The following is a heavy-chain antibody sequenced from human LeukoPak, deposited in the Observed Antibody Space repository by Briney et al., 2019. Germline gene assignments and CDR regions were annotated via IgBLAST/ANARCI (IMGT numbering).Heavy chain of an antibody. J-gene: IGHJ4*02. V-gene: IGHV3-64*01. CDR2: ISSNGGST. CDR3: ARGYSYGVIDYFDY. CDR1: GFTFSSYA. Sequence: PGGSLRLSCAASGFTFSSYAMSWVRQAPGKGLEYVSAISSNGGSTYYANSVKGRFTISRDNSKNTLYLQMGSLRAEDMAVYYCARGYSYGVIDYFDYWGQGTLVTVSS. D-gene: IGHD5-18*01.